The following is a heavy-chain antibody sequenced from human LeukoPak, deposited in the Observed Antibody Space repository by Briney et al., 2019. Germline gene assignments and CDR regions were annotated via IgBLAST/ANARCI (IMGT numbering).Heavy chain of an antibody. CDR2: ISYDGSDK. CDR1: GFTFSSYA. Sequence: PGGSLRLSCAASGFTFSSYAMHWVRQAPGKGLEWVAVISYDGSDKYYAHSVKGRFTISRDNSKNTLYLQMNSLRAEDTAVYYCARNGVLGGYYFDYWGQGTLVTVSS. J-gene: IGHJ4*02. V-gene: IGHV3-30*04. CDR3: ARNGVLGGYYFDY. D-gene: IGHD2-8*01.